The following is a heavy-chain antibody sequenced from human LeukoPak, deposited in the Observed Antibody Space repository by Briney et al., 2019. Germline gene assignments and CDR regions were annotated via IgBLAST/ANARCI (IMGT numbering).Heavy chain of an antibody. D-gene: IGHD6-19*01. CDR2: ITDSGDGT. J-gene: IGHJ4*02. V-gene: IGHV3-23*01. CDR3: ARDRLAVAGTSFDS. Sequence: GGSLRLSCAASGFTFSSSAMSWVRQTPGKGLEWVSSITDSGDGTYYADSVKGRFTISRDNAKNSLYLQMNSLRAEDTAVYYCARDRLAVAGTSFDSWGQGTLVTVSS. CDR1: GFTFSSSA.